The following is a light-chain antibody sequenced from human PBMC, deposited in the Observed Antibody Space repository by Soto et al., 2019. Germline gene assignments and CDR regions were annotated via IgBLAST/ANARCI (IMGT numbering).Light chain of an antibody. CDR1: RSISNW. V-gene: IGKV1-5*01. Sequence: DIQMTQSPSTLSASVGDRVTITCRASRSISNWLAWYQQRPGIAPKLLIFDASTLQSGVPSRFSGSGSGTEFTLSISRLQTDDFATYYCQQYGSFSPITFGGGTKVDNK. CDR2: DAS. CDR3: QQYGSFSPIT. J-gene: IGKJ4*01.